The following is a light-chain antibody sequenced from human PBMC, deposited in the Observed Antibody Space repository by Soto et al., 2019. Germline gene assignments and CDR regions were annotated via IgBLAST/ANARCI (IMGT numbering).Light chain of an antibody. J-gene: IGLJ1*01. Sequence: QSVLTQPPSVSGAPGQRVIMSCTGSSSNIGAGFDVHWYQQLPGSAPTLLIFGNSNRPTWVPDRFSASKGGTSASLTITGLQADDEADYYCQSYDISLRGNVFGPGTKLTVL. CDR3: QSYDISLRGNV. CDR1: SSNIGAGFD. CDR2: GNS. V-gene: IGLV1-40*01.